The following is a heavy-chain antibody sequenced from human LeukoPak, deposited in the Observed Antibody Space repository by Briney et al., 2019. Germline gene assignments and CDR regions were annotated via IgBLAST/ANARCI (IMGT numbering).Heavy chain of an antibody. V-gene: IGHV1-2*02. CDR2: INPNSGGT. CDR3: ALLIEKDIVVVPADIRNWFDP. J-gene: IGHJ5*02. D-gene: IGHD2-2*02. Sequence: ASVKVSCKASGYTFTGYYMHWVRQAPGQGLEWMGWINPNSGGTNYAQKFQGRVTMTRDTSISTAYMELSRLRSDDTAVYYCALLIEKDIVVVPADIRNWFDPWGQGTLVTVSS. CDR1: GYTFTGYY.